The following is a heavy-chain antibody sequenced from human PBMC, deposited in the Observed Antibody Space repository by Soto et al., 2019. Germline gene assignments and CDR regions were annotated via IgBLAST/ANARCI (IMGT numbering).Heavy chain of an antibody. V-gene: IGHV4-61*01. J-gene: IGHJ2*01. CDR3: ARVLDSSWYFGL. CDR1: GGSLNTDSSY. Sequence: QVKLEESGPGLVKPSETLSLTCTVSGGSLNTDSSYWTWVRQPPGGGLEYLGYVYYTGVTNYNPSLKSRVTISLDMSTSQFFLTLSSVTPADTATYYCARVLDSSWYFGLWGRGTLVTVSS. CDR2: VYYTGVT. D-gene: IGHD6-13*01.